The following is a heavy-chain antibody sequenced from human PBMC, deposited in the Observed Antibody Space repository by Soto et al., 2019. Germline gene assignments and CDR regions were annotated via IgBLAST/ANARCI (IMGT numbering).Heavy chain of an antibody. V-gene: IGHV1-18*01. J-gene: IGHJ4*02. CDR3: ARNDEYKWVPSTQPPPGDY. CDR1: GYTFTSYG. CDR2: ISAYNGNT. Sequence: QVQLVQSGAEVKKPGASVKVSCKASGYTFTSYGISWVRQAPGQGLEWMGWISAYNGNTNYAQKLQGRVTMTTDTSTSTAYMELRSLRSDDTAVYYGARNDEYKWVPSTQPPPGDYWGQGTLVTVSS. D-gene: IGHD1-20*01.